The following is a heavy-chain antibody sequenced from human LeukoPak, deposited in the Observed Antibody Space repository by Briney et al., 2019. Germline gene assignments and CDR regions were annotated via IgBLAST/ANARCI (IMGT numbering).Heavy chain of an antibody. Sequence: SETLSLTCTVSGGSISSSSYFWGWIRQPPGKGLVWIGTIYYSGTTYYKSSLKRRVTISVDTSKNHFSLRLSSVTAADTAVYYCPRLFYGGNSGFDYWGQGTLVTVSS. CDR3: PRLFYGGNSGFDY. V-gene: IGHV4-39*02. D-gene: IGHD4-23*01. CDR1: GGSISSSSYF. CDR2: IYYSGTT. J-gene: IGHJ4*02.